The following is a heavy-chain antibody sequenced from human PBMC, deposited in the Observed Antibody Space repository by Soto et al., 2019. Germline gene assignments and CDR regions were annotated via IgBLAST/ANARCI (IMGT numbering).Heavy chain of an antibody. CDR1: GFSFSTFA. J-gene: IGHJ5*01. Sequence: EVQLLESGGGLAQPGGSLRLSCAASGFSFSTFAMSWVRQAPGRGLEWVSFISDDGSRTYYADAVKGRFTISRDNSKHALYLKMNSLKAGDTAVDACVKGGWLDFWGQGTLVTVSS. V-gene: IGHV3-23*01. D-gene: IGHD3-16*01. CDR2: ISDDGSRT. CDR3: VKGGWLDF.